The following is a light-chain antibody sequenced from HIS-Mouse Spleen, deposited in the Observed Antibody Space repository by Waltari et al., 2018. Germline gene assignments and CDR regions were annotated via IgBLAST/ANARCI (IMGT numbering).Light chain of an antibody. CDR1: SSAFWSYNL. CDR3: CSYAGSSTYV. Sequence: QSALTQPASVSGSPGQSITISCTGTSSAFWSYNLFSWYQQHPGKAPKLMIYEGSKRPSGVSNRFSGSKSGNTASLTISGLQAEDEADYYCCSYAGSSTYVFGTGTKVTVL. J-gene: IGLJ1*01. V-gene: IGLV2-23*01. CDR2: EGS.